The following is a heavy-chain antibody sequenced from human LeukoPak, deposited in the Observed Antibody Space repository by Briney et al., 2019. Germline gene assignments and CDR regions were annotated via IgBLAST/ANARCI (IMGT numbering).Heavy chain of an antibody. V-gene: IGHV4-59*08. Sequence: SETLSLTCSVSGGSISSYYWSWIRQPPRKGLEWVGYIYYSGSTNYNPPLTSRVTISVDTSKNQFTLKLSSVTAAETAVYYCARLGYCSGGSCYGLSWFDPWGQGTLVTVSS. CDR3: ARLGYCSGGSCYGLSWFDP. J-gene: IGHJ5*02. CDR2: IYYSGST. D-gene: IGHD2-15*01. CDR1: GGSISSYY.